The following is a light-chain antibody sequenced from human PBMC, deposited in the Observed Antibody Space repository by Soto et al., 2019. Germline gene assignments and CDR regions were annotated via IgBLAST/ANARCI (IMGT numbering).Light chain of an antibody. CDR3: GSWDGSLKSVV. Sequence: QSALTQPPSMSAAPGQTVTISCTGSSSNIETNVVSWYQQIPGTAPKLLIYGNNKRPSGIADRFSGSKSGTSATLGITELQTGDEADYYCGSWDGSLKSVVFGGGTKVTVL. J-gene: IGLJ2*01. CDR2: GNN. V-gene: IGLV1-51*01. CDR1: SSNIETNV.